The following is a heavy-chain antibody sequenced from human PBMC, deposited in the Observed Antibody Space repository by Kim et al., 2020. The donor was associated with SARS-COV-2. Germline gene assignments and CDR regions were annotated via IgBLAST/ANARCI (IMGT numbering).Heavy chain of an antibody. Sequence: GSTYYADSVKGRFTIARDNSKNTLYLQMNSLRAEDTAVYYGARDRWRDPYWGQGTLVTVSS. V-gene: IGHV3-66*01. CDR3: ARDRWRDPY. CDR2: GST. J-gene: IGHJ4*02. D-gene: IGHD3-3*01.